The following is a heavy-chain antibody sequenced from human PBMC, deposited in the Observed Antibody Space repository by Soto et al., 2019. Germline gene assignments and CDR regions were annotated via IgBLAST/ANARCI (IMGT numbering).Heavy chain of an antibody. CDR1: GGSISSGNYY. Sequence: TLSLTCTVSGGSISSGNYYWSWIRLPPGKGLEWIGYIFYSGSTYYNPSLESRVTISMDTSKNQFSLTLSSVTAADAAVYYCARGLPTYFVALTGSRAGCDGPWSQCTADTVSS. CDR2: IFYSGST. D-gene: IGHD3-9*01. J-gene: IGHJ1*01. V-gene: IGHV4-30-4*01. CDR3: ARGLPTYFVALTGSRAGCDGP.